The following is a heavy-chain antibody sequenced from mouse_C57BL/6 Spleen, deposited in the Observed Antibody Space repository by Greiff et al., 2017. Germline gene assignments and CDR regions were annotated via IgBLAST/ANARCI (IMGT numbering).Heavy chain of an antibody. V-gene: IGHV1-50*01. CDR2: IDPSDSYT. Sequence: QVQLKESGAELVKPGASVKLSCKASGYTFTSYWMQWVNQRPGQGLEWIGEIDPSDSYTNYNQKFKGKATLTVDTSSSTAYMQLSSLTSEDSAVYYCARGGSFITTVVFDYWGQGTTLTVSS. D-gene: IGHD1-1*01. CDR1: GYTFTSYW. CDR3: ARGGSFITTVVFDY. J-gene: IGHJ2*01.